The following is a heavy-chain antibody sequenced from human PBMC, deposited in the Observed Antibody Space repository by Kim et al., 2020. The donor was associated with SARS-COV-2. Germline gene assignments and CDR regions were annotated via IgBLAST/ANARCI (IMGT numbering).Heavy chain of an antibody. J-gene: IGHJ4*02. CDR1: GASISRSSNY. Sequence: SETLSLTCTVSGASISRSSNYWGWIRQPPGKGLEWIGSINYSGNTYYNPSLKSRVTISVDTSKNQFSLKMRSVTAADTAVYYCARLVSENSAVEYWGQGTLVTASS. CDR2: INYSGNT. V-gene: IGHV4-39*01. CDR3: ARLVSENSAVEY.